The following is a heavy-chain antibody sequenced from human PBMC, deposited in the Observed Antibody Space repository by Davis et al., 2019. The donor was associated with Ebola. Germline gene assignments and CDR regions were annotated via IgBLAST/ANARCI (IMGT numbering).Heavy chain of an antibody. V-gene: IGHV4-31*03. J-gene: IGHJ4*02. Sequence: SEPLSLTCTVSGGSISSGGYYWSWIRQHPGKGLAWIGYIYYSGSTYYNPSLKSRVTISVDTSKNQFSLKLSSVTAADTAVYYCARAHPTGGAWLDYWGQGTLVTVSS. CDR1: GGSISSGGYY. D-gene: IGHD1-14*01. CDR2: IYYSGST. CDR3: ARAHPTGGAWLDY.